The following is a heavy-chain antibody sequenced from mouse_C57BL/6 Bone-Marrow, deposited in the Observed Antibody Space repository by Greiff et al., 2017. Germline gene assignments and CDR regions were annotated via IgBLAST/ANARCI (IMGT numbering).Heavy chain of an antibody. J-gene: IGHJ2*01. CDR2: IDPENGDT. Sequence: EVKLQESGAELVRPGASVKLSCTASGFNIKDDYMHWVKQRPEQGLEWIGWIDPENGDTEYASKFQGKATITADTSSNTAYLQLSSLTSEDTAVYYCTTGYYGYFYYFDYWGQGTTLTVSS. V-gene: IGHV14-4*01. CDR1: GFNIKDDY. CDR3: TTGYYGYFYYFDY. D-gene: IGHD2-2*01.